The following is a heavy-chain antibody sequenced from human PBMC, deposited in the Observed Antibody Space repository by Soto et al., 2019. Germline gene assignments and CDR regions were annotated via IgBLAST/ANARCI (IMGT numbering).Heavy chain of an antibody. CDR2: IIPIFGST. J-gene: IGHJ5*02. CDR1: GGTFSNSA. V-gene: IGHV1-69*12. Sequence: QVQLVQSGAEVRKPGSSVKVSCKASGGTFSNSAITWVRQAPGQGLEWVGGIIPIFGSTNYAQKFQGSVTITADESTSTAYMELSSLTSEDTAGYYCARDGDLRSDFWSGPLGGGWFDPWGQGTLVTVSS. CDR3: ARDGDLRSDFWSGPLGGGWFDP. D-gene: IGHD3-3*01.